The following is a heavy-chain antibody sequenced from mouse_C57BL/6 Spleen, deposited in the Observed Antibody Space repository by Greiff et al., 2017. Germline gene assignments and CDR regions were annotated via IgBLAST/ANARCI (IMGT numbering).Heavy chain of an antibody. CDR1: GFTFSDYG. D-gene: IGHD1-1*01. CDR2: ISSGSSTI. CDR3: ASPSYYYGSSYHAMDY. V-gene: IGHV5-17*01. J-gene: IGHJ4*01. Sequence: EVQGVESGGGLVKPGGSLKLSCAASGFTFSDYGMHWVRQAPEKGLEWVAYISSGSSTIYYADTVKGRFTISRDNAKNTLFPQMTSLRSEDTAMYYCASPSYYYGSSYHAMDYWGQGTSVTVSS.